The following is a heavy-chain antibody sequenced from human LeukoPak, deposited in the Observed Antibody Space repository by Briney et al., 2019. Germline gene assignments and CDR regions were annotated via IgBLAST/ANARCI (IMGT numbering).Heavy chain of an antibody. CDR2: IIPIFGTA. J-gene: IGHJ4*02. CDR1: GGTFSSYA. V-gene: IGHV1-69*05. D-gene: IGHD4-11*01. CDR3: ARDWSNYGEGDY. Sequence: ASVKVSCKASGGTFSSYAISWVRQAPGQGLEWMGGIIPIFGTANYAQKFQGRVTITTDESTSTAYMELSSLRSEDTAVYYCARDWSNYGEGDYWGQGTLVTVSS.